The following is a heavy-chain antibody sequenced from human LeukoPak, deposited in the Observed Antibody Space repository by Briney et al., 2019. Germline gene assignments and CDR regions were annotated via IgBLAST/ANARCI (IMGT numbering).Heavy chain of an antibody. CDR3: ARDPPPYYYGMDV. Sequence: GGSLRLSCAASGFTFSSYWMHWVRQAPGKGLVWVSRINSDGGATTYADSVKGRFTISRDNAKNTLYLQMNSLRAEDTAVYYCARDPPPYYYGMDVWGQGTTVTVSS. J-gene: IGHJ6*02. CDR1: GFTFSSYW. V-gene: IGHV3-74*01. CDR2: INSDGGAT.